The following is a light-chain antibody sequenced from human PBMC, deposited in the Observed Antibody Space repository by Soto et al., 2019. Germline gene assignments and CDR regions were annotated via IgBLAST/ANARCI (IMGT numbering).Light chain of an antibody. J-gene: IGLJ1*01. CDR3: GTWDSSLSAHV. CDR2: ENY. Sequence: QSVLTQPTSVSAAPGQKVTISCSGSSSNIGNNYVAWYQQLPGTAPRLLIYENYKRPSGIPDRFSGSKSGTSATLGITGLQPGDEADYYCGTWDSSLSAHVFGAGTKLTVL. CDR1: SSNIGNNY. V-gene: IGLV1-51*02.